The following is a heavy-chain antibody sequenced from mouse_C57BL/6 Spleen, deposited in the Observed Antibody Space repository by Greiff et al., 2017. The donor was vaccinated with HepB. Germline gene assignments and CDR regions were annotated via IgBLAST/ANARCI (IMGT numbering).Heavy chain of an antibody. CDR2: IYPRSGNT. J-gene: IGHJ4*01. D-gene: IGHD1-1*01. Sequence: VQLQESGAELARPGASVKLSCKASGYTFTSYGISWVKQRTGQGLEWIGEIYPRSGNTYYNEKFKGKATLTADKSSSTAYMELRSLTSEDSAVYFCARFGSSYYAMDYWGQGTSVTVSS. V-gene: IGHV1-81*01. CDR3: ARFGSSYYAMDY. CDR1: GYTFTSYG.